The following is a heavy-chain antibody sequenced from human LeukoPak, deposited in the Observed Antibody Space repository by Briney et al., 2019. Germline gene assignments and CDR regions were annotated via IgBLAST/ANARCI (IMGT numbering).Heavy chain of an antibody. J-gene: IGHJ4*02. D-gene: IGHD3-22*01. V-gene: IGHV4-59*01. CDR2: IYYSGST. CDR3: ARRGHYYDSSGYYYFDY. Sequence: PSETLSLTCTVSGGSISSYYWSWIRQPPGTGLEGIGSIYYSGSTNYNPSLKSRVTISVDTSKNQFSLKLSSATAADTAVYYCARRGHYYDSSGYYYFDYWGQGTLVTVSS. CDR1: GGSISSYY.